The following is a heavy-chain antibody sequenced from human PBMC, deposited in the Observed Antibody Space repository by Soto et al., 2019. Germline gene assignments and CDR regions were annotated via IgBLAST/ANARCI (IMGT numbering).Heavy chain of an antibody. CDR1: GFTFSSYE. V-gene: IGHV3-48*03. J-gene: IGHJ6*02. CDR2: ISGRGSTI. CDR3: ARVPPNFYYYGMDV. Sequence: EVQLVESGGDLVQPGGSLRLSCAASGFTFSSYEMIWVRQAPGKGLEGVSYISGRGSTIYYADSVKGRFTISRDNAKNSLYLQMNSLRAEETAVYYCARVPPNFYYYGMDVWGQGNTVTVSS.